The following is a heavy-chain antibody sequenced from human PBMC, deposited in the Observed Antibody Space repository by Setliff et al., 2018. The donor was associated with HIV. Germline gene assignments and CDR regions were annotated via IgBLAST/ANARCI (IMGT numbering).Heavy chain of an antibody. Sequence: SETLSLTCNVSGGSISGYFWTWIRQPAGKGLEWIGRIYTSGSTNYNPSLKSRLSMSIDTSKNHFSLRLTSVTAADTVVYYCARDLPELTGRSFDPWGQGIQVTVSS. CDR2: IYTSGST. D-gene: IGHD7-27*01. J-gene: IGHJ5*02. V-gene: IGHV4-4*07. CDR1: GGSISGYF. CDR3: ARDLPELTGRSFDP.